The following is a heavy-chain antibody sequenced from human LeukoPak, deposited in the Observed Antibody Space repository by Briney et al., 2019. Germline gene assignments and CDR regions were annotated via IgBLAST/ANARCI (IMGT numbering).Heavy chain of an antibody. J-gene: IGHJ4*02. CDR2: INPSGGST. Sequence: ASVKVSCKASGYTFTSYYMHWVRQAPGQGLEWMGIINPSGGSTSYAQKFQGRVTMTRDMSTSTVYMELSSLRSEDTVVYYCAREFRIAVAGLDYWGQGTLVTVSS. V-gene: IGHV1-46*01. CDR3: AREFRIAVAGLDY. D-gene: IGHD6-19*01. CDR1: GYTFTSYY.